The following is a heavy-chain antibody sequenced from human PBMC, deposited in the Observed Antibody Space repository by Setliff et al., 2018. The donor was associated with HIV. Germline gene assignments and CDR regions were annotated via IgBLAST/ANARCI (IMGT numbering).Heavy chain of an antibody. CDR3: ARHDCGGDCSINWFDP. V-gene: IGHV4-38-2*01. Sequence: SETLSLTCAVSGDSISGGYYWAWIRQAPGKGLEWVGSVSHRGTTYYKSSLKSRVTIAADTPKNQVSLNLRAVTAADTAVYYCARHDCGGDCSINWFDPWGQGTLVTVSS. D-gene: IGHD2-21*02. CDR1: GDSISGGYY. CDR2: VSHRGTT. J-gene: IGHJ5*02.